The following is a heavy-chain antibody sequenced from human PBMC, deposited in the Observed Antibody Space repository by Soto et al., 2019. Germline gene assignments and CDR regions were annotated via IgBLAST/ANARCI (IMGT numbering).Heavy chain of an antibody. J-gene: IGHJ6*02. V-gene: IGHV3-30-3*01. D-gene: IGHD2-2*01. CDR2: ISYDGGNK. CDR1: GFTFSSYA. Sequence: GGSLRLSCAASGFTFSSYAMHWVRQAPGKGLEWVAVISYDGGNKYYADSVKGRFTISRDNSKNTLYLQMNSLRAEDTAVYYCARAGYCSSTSCSYGMDVWGQGTTVTVSS. CDR3: ARAGYCSSTSCSYGMDV.